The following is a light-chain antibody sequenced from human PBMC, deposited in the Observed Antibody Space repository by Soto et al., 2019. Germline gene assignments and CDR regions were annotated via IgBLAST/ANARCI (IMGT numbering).Light chain of an antibody. CDR1: SSDVGGYNY. CDR2: EVN. V-gene: IGLV2-8*01. J-gene: IGLJ3*02. CDR3: SSYGTSRV. Sequence: QSALTQPPSASGSPGQSVAISCTGTSSDVGGYNYVSWYQQHPGKVPKLIIYEVNKRPSGVPDRFSGSKSGNTASLTVSGLQAEDEADYYCSSYGTSRVFGGGTKVTVL.